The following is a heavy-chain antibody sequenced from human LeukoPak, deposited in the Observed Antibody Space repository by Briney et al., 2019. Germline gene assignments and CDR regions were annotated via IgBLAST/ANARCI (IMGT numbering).Heavy chain of an antibody. CDR1: GFTFSSNS. J-gene: IGHJ4*02. CDR2: ISSCGTYI. Sequence: PGGSLRLSCAASGFTFSSNSMNWVRQAPGKGLEWVASISSCGTYIYYADSVKGRFTISRDNAKNSLYLQMNSLRAEDTAVYYCARDQVWGQGTLVTVSS. CDR3: ARDQV. V-gene: IGHV3-21*01.